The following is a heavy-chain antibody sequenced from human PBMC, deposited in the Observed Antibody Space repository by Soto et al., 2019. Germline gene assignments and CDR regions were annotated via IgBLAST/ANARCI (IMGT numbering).Heavy chain of an antibody. CDR1: GGSISSGGYY. D-gene: IGHD6-13*01. J-gene: IGHJ4*02. V-gene: IGHV4-31*01. CDR3: ARVGAAAAPGYFDY. Sequence: PSETLSLTCTVSGGSISSGGYYWSWIRQHPGKGLEWIGYIYYSGSTYYNTSLKSQVTISVDTSKNKISLKLSSVTAANTVVYYCARVGAAAAPGYFDYWSQGTLVTVSS. CDR2: IYYSGST.